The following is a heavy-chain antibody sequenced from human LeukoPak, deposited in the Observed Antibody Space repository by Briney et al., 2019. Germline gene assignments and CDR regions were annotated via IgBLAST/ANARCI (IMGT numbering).Heavy chain of an antibody. CDR2: INAGNGNT. CDR1: GYTFTSYA. J-gene: IGHJ3*02. D-gene: IGHD3-22*01. Sequence: VASVKVSCKASGYTFTSYAMHWVRQAPGQRLEWMGWINAGNGNTKYSQKFQGRVTITRDTSASTAYMELSSLRSEDTAVYYCARGSMIATAWGAFDIWGQGTMVTVSS. CDR3: ARGSMIATAWGAFDI. V-gene: IGHV1-3*01.